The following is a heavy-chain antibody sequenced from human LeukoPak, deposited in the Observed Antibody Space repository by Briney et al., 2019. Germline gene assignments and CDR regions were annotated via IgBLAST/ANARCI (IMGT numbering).Heavy chain of an antibody. Sequence: SETLSLTCTVSGGSISSSSYYWGWLRQPPGKGLEWIGTIYYSGSTYYNPSLKSRVTISVDTSKNQFSLKLSSVTAAHTAVYYCARLDSIHLITYWGQGTLVTVSS. CDR1: GGSISSSSYY. J-gene: IGHJ4*02. CDR3: ARLDSIHLITY. CDR2: IYYSGST. V-gene: IGHV4-39*01. D-gene: IGHD3-16*01.